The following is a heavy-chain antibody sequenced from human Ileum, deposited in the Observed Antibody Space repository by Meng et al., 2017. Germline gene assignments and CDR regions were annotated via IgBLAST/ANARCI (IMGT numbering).Heavy chain of an antibody. J-gene: IGHJ4*02. V-gene: IGHV4-61*01. CDR3: ARFYGSGTFEVHDY. CDR1: GGSVSSASYY. CDR2: IHYSGSR. Sequence: GQLQEPGPGLVRPSETLSLTCNVSGGSVSSASYYWSWIRQPPGKGLEWIGLIHYSGSRNYNPSLKSRVTMSVDTSKNQVSLRLTSVAAADTAVYYCARFYGSGTFEVHDYWGQGTLVTVSS. D-gene: IGHD3-10*01.